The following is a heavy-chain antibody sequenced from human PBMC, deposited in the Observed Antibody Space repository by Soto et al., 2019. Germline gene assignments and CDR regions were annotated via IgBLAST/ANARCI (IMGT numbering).Heavy chain of an antibody. CDR3: ARHDHSRWHRFDS. J-gene: IGHJ4*02. CDR1: GGSSSSANYY. Sequence: QLQVQESGPGLVKPSETLSLSCTVSGGSSSSANYYWGWIRQPPGKGLEWIGSIYYTGSTYYNPSLKSRVTLSVDTPRTQFSLKLTSVTAADTAVYYCARHDHSRWHRFDSWGQGTLVTVSS. V-gene: IGHV4-39*01. D-gene: IGHD6-13*01. CDR2: IYYTGST.